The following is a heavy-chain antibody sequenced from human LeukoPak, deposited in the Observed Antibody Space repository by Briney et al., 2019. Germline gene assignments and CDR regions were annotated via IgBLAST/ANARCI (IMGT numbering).Heavy chain of an antibody. CDR2: IYHSGST. CDR1: GYSISSGYY. V-gene: IGHV4-38-2*01. J-gene: IGHJ3*02. Sequence: SETLSLTCAVSGYSISSGYYWGWIRQPPGKGLEWIGSIYHSGSTYYNPSLKSRVTISVETSKNQFSLKLSSVTAADTAVYYCARRFSFRYCSSTSCYTTPGGAFDIWGQGTMVTVSS. CDR3: ARRFSFRYCSSTSCYTTPGGAFDI. D-gene: IGHD2-2*02.